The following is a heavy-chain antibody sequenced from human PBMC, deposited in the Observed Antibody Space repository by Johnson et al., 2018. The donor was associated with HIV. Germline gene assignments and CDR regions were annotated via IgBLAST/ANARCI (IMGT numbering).Heavy chain of an antibody. D-gene: IGHD3-16*01. Sequence: VQLVESGGGLVQPGGSLRLSCAASGFTFSSYDMHWVRQATGKGLEWVSAIGTAGDTYYPGSVKGRFTISRENAKNSLYLQMNSLRAGDTAVYYCARGSRYTHDNDDVYLLQAFDIWGQGTMVTVSS. CDR3: ARGSRYTHDNDDVYLLQAFDI. CDR1: GFTFSSYD. V-gene: IGHV3-13*01. CDR2: IGTAGDT. J-gene: IGHJ3*02.